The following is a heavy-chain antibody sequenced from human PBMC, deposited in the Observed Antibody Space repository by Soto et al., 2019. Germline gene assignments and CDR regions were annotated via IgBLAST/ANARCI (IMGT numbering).Heavy chain of an antibody. J-gene: IGHJ6*02. CDR2: ISGSGGST. D-gene: IGHD3-9*01. CDR1: GFTFSSYA. Sequence: GGSLRLSCAASGFTFSSYAMSWVRQAPGKGLEWVSAISGSGGSTYYADSMKGRFTISRDNSKNTLYLQMNSLRAEDTAVYYCAKECDILTGCPGMDVWGQGTTVTVSS. V-gene: IGHV3-23*01. CDR3: AKECDILTGCPGMDV.